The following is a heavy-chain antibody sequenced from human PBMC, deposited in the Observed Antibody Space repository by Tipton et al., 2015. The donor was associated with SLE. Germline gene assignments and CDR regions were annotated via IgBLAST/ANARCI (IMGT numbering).Heavy chain of an antibody. CDR3: ARRYIKEWLDGAFDI. CDR1: GGSFSSYY. D-gene: IGHD6-19*01. CDR2: IYYRGRT. J-gene: IGHJ3*02. Sequence: TLSLTCTVYGGSFSSYYWSWIRQPPGKGLEWIGYIYYRGRTKYNPSLKSRVTISVDTSKNQFSLKLNDVTAADTAVYYCARRYIKEWLDGAFDILGQVTTVPDAS. V-gene: IGHV4-59*01.